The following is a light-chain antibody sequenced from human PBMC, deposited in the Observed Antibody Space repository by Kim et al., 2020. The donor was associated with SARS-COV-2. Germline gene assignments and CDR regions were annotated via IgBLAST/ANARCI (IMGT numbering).Light chain of an antibody. J-gene: IGLJ1*01. CDR3: SSYTSSSTLDV. Sequence: AITSSCTGNSSDVGGYNYVSWYQQHPGKAPKLMIYDVSNRPSGVSNRFSGSKSGNTASLTISGLQAEDEADYYCSSYTSSSTLDVFGTGTKVTVL. CDR1: SSDVGGYNY. V-gene: IGLV2-14*03. CDR2: DVS.